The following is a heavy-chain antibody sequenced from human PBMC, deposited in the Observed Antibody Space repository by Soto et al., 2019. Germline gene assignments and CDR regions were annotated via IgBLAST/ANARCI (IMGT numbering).Heavy chain of an antibody. CDR3: ARDYYRFNSGYGFSMDV. Sequence: ASVKVSCKASGYTFTGYYMHWVQQAPGQGLEWMGWINPNSGYTGYARNFQGRVTMTRDTSMTTAYMELSSLRSEDTAMYYCARDYYRFNSGYGFSMDVWGQGTRVTVSS. J-gene: IGHJ6*02. D-gene: IGHD5-12*01. CDR2: INPNSGYT. CDR1: GYTFTGYY. V-gene: IGHV1-2*02.